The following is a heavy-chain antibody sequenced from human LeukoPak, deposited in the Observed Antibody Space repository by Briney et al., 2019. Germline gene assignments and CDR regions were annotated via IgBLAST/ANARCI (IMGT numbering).Heavy chain of an antibody. CDR1: GGTFSSYA. D-gene: IGHD1/OR15-1a*01. J-gene: IGHJ5*02. CDR2: ISPIFGTA. V-gene: IGHV1-69*13. CDR3: ARDWQTMPTRVNWFDP. Sequence: EASVKVSCKASGGTFSSYAISWVRQAPGQGLELMGGISPIFGTANYAQKFQGRVTITADESTSTAYMELSSLRSEDTAVYYCARDWQTMPTRVNWFDPWGQGTLVTVSS.